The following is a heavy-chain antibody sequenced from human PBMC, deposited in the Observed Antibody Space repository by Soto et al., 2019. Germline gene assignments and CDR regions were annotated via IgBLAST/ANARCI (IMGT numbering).Heavy chain of an antibody. CDR3: AGYSNSWSKYVKH. Sequence: SETLSLTCAVYGGSFSGYCWSWIRQTPGERLEWVGDICHGGGANYNPSLKSRVYFSMDPSKNQFSLKLNSVIAADTAVNYCAGYSNSWSKYVKHWGRGSLVTVSS. CDR1: GGSFSGYC. V-gene: IGHV4-34*01. J-gene: IGHJ1*01. D-gene: IGHD6-13*01. CDR2: ICHGGGA.